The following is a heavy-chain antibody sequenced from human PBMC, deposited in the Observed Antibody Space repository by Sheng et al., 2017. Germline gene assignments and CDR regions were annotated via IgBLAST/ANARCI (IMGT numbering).Heavy chain of an antibody. CDR3: ARDGVPVRSSGSYPNWFDP. Sequence: QVQLVQSGAEVKKPGSSVKVSCKVSGGIFTSYAISWVRQAPGQGLEWMGLTIPLFGTSNYAQRFQDRVTISADTSTSTSYMELRSVTSDDTAVYYCARDGVPVRSSGSYPNWFDPWGPGTLVIVSS. V-gene: IGHV1-69*06. CDR1: GGIFTSYA. D-gene: IGHD1-26*01. J-gene: IGHJ5*02. CDR2: TIPLFGTS.